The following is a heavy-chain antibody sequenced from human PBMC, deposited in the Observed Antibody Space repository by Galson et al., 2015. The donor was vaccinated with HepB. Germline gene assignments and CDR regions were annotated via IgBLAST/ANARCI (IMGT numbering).Heavy chain of an antibody. D-gene: IGHD4-23*01. CDR3: AKGGYGGNFYYYYMDV. CDR2: ISYDGSNK. Sequence: SLRLSCAASGFTFSSYGMHWVRQAPGKGLEWVAVISYDGSNKYYADSVKGRFTFSRDNSKNTLYLQMNSLRAEDTAVYYCAKGGYGGNFYYYYMDVWGKGTTVTVSS. J-gene: IGHJ6*03. V-gene: IGHV3-30*18. CDR1: GFTFSSYG.